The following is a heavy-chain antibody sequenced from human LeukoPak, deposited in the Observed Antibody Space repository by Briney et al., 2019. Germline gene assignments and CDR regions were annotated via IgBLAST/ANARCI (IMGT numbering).Heavy chain of an antibody. D-gene: IGHD2-15*01. J-gene: IGHJ6*02. CDR2: IYTSGST. V-gene: IGHV4-4*07. CDR3: ATSSPDCSGGSCYLDYYGTDV. CDR1: GGSISSYY. Sequence: SETLSLTCTVSGGSISSYYWSWIRQPAGKGLEWIGRIYTSGSTNYNPSLKSRVTMSVDTSKNQFSLKLSSVTAADTAVYCCATSSPDCSGGSCYLDYYGTDVWGQGTTVTVSS.